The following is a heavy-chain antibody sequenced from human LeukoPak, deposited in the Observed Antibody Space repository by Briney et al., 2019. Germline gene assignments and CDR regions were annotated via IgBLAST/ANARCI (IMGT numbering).Heavy chain of an antibody. D-gene: IGHD2-8*01. CDR3: AKANGRYGLDV. Sequence: GGSLRLSCAASGFTFSNYWMHWVRQAPGKGLEWVAGIRGSDFGTYYADSTKGRFTIFRDNSKNTLYLQMDSLRDEDTALYYCAKANGRYGLDVWGQGTTVTASS. J-gene: IGHJ6*02. CDR1: GFTFSNYW. CDR2: IRGSDFGT. V-gene: IGHV3-23*01.